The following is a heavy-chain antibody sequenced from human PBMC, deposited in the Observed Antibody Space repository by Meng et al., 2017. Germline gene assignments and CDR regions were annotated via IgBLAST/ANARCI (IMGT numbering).Heavy chain of an antibody. D-gene: IGHD6-13*01. CDR1: GYNFPHNY. CDR2: IDPKNGDT. V-gene: IGHV1-2*06. Sequence: VQVVQSGTEVKKPGASVKVSCKPSGYNFPHNYLHGVQQAPGQGLEWMGRIDPKNGDTHYAQKFQGRVTMTGDTSISTAYMDLSGLRSDDTAVYYCARDEDISAAGKLFGDYWGQGTLVTVSS. CDR3: ARDEDISAAGKLFGDY. J-gene: IGHJ4*02.